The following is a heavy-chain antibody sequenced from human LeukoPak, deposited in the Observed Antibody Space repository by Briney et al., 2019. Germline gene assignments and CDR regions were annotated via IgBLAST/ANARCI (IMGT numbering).Heavy chain of an antibody. CDR1: GGSISSYY. J-gene: IGHJ5*02. CDR2: IYTSGST. D-gene: IGHD2-2*01. Sequence: SETLSLTCTVSGGSISSYYWSWIRQPAGKGLEWIGRIYTSGSTNYNPSLKSRVTMSVDTSKNQFSLKLSSVTAADTAVYYCAREQGYCSSTNCYGFDPWGQGTLVTVSS. CDR3: AREQGYCSSTNCYGFDP. V-gene: IGHV4-4*07.